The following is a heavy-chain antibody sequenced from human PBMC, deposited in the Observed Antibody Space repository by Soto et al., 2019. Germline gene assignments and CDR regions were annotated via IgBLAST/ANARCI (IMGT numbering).Heavy chain of an antibody. D-gene: IGHD3-22*01. Sequence: QVQLVQSGAEVKKPGASVKVSCKASGDTFTSYAMHWVRQAPGQRLEWMGWINAGNGNTEYSQKFQGRVTITRDISASTAYMELSSLRSEDAAVHYCARDRHWGDSSGYYSGYFDFWGQGTLVTVSS. CDR2: INAGNGNT. CDR3: ARDRHWGDSSGYYSGYFDF. V-gene: IGHV1-3*01. J-gene: IGHJ4*02. CDR1: GDTFTSYA.